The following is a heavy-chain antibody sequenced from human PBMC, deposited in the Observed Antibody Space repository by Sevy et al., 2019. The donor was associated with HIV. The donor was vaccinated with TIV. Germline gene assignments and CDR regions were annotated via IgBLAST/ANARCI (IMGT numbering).Heavy chain of an antibody. CDR2: IFYSGTT. V-gene: IGHV4-39*01. Sequence: SETLSLTCTVSGGAISSNKYYWGWIRQPPGKGLEWFGRIFYSGTTYYNPSLKSRVTISPGTSTNKFSPRLSSVTAAATAVYYCARGYDWNGFDYWGQGTLVTGSS. D-gene: IGHD5-12*01. CDR3: ARGYDWNGFDY. J-gene: IGHJ4*02. CDR1: GGAISSNKYY.